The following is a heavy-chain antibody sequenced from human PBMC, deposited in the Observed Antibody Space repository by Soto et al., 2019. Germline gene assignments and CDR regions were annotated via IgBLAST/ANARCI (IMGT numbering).Heavy chain of an antibody. CDR1: GFTFSGHT. D-gene: IGHD3-10*01. J-gene: IGHJ4*02. Sequence: PGGSLRLSGAASGFTFSGHTINWVRQAPGKGLEWVSSVSRSSSYIYYADSVKGRFTVSRDDAEKSLYLQMNSLRSEDTAIYYCARCMGFDGSGYAFFDSSGQGTPVPVSS. CDR2: VSRSSSYI. V-gene: IGHV3-21*01. CDR3: ARCMGFDGSGYAFFDS.